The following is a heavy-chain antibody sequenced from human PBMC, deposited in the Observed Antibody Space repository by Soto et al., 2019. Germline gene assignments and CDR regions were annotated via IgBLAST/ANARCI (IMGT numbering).Heavy chain of an antibody. J-gene: IGHJ4*02. CDR1: GFSFTSYW. D-gene: IGHD3-16*01. CDR3: ARLQVWGGLGY. V-gene: IGHV5-10-1*01. Sequence: PGESLKISCKGSGFSFTSYWIGWVRQMTGKGLEWXGRXXPXXXXXNXXPSFQGHVTISADKSISTAYLQWSSLKASDTAMYYCARLQVWGGLGYWGQGTPVTVSS. CDR2: XXPXXXXX.